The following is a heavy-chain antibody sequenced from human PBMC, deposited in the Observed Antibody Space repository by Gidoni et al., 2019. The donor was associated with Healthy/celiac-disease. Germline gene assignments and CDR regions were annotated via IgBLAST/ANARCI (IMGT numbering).Heavy chain of an antibody. D-gene: IGHD6-19*01. J-gene: IGHJ6*02. CDR3: ARLNSRGIAVAGRLHYYYYGMDV. Sequence: EVQLVQSGAEVKKPGESLRISCKGSGYSFTSYWISWVRQMPGKGLEWMGRIDPSDSYTNYSPSFQGHVTISADKSISTAYLQWSSLKASDTAMYYCARLNSRGIAVAGRLHYYYYGMDVWGQGTTVTVSS. CDR1: GYSFTSYW. V-gene: IGHV5-10-1*03. CDR2: IDPSDSYT.